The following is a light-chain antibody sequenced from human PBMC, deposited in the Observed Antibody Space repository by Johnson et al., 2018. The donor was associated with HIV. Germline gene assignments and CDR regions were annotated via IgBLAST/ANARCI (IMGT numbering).Light chain of an antibody. V-gene: IGLV1-51*01. CDR1: SSNIGNNY. CDR3: GTWDSSLCTYV. J-gene: IGLJ1*01. CDR2: DNN. Sequence: QSVLTQPPSVSAAPGQKVTISCSGSSSNIGNNYVSWYQQLPGTAPKLLIYDNNKRPSGIPDRFSGSKSGTSATLGITGLQTGDEADYYCGTWDSSLCTYVFGTAANVTAL.